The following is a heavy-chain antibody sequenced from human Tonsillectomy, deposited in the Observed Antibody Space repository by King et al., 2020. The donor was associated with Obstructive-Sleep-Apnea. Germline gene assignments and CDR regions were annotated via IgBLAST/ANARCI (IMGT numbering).Heavy chain of an antibody. D-gene: IGHD3-22*01. V-gene: IGHV1-58*01. CDR3: AAGENDSRYYYGMDV. CDR2: IVAGSANP. Sequence: QLVQSGPEVKKPGTSVKVSCKASGFAFTTSAVQWVRQARGQRLEWIGWIVAGSANPHDAQKFQERVTITRAMSPRTAYMELSSLRSEDTAVYYCAAGENDSRYYYGMDVWGQGTTVTVSS. CDR1: GFAFTTSA. J-gene: IGHJ6*02.